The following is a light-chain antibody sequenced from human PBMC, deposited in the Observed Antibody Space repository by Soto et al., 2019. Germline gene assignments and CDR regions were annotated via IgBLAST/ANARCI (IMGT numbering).Light chain of an antibody. CDR2: GAS. CDR3: QQYNNRPPWT. CDR1: QSVGSN. V-gene: IGKV3-15*01. J-gene: IGKJ1*01. Sequence: EIVMTQSPATLSVSPGERATLSCRASQSVGSNLAWYQQKPGQAPRLLMYGASTRATGIPARFSGSGSGAESTLTISSLQSEDFAVYYCQQYNNRPPWTFGQGTKVEIK.